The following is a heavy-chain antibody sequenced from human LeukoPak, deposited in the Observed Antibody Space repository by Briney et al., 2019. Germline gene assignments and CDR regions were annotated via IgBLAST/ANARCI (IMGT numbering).Heavy chain of an antibody. CDR3: ARDSNPPQLIDY. CDR2: IYSGGST. J-gene: IGHJ4*02. V-gene: IGHV3-66*01. CDR1: GFTVSRSF. D-gene: IGHD5-18*01. Sequence: PGGSLRLSCAASGFTVSRSFMSWVRQAPGKGLEWVSVIYSGGSTYYADSVKDRFTISRDNSKNTLYLQMNSLRAEDTAVYFWARDSNPPQLIDYWGQGTLVAVSS.